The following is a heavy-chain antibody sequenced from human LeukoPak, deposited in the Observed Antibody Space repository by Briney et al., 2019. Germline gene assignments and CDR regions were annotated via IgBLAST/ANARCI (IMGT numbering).Heavy chain of an antibody. D-gene: IGHD3-10*01. V-gene: IGHV3-53*01. CDR3: AKDGSGSYSLYYYGMDV. Sequence: GGSLRLSCAASGFTVSSNYMSWVRQAPGKGLEWVSVIYSGGSTYYADSVKGRFTISRDNSKNTLYLQMNSLRAEDTAVYYCAKDGSGSYSLYYYGMDVWGQGTLVTVSS. CDR1: GFTVSSNY. CDR2: IYSGGST. J-gene: IGHJ6*02.